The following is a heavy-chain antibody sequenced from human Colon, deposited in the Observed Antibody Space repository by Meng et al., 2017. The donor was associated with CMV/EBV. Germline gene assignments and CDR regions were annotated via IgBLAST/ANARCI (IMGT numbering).Heavy chain of an antibody. J-gene: IGHJ3*01. CDR2: IYYSGTT. CDR3: ARDRGLEGFDV. Sequence: GSLRLSCSVSGGSIGSYYLSWMRQPPGKGLEWIGYIYYSGTTQYNPSLKSRVTISEDTSKKQFSLKLNSVTAADTAVYYCARDRGLEGFDVWGQGTMVTVSS. D-gene: IGHD1-1*01. V-gene: IGHV4-59*13. CDR1: GGSIGSYY.